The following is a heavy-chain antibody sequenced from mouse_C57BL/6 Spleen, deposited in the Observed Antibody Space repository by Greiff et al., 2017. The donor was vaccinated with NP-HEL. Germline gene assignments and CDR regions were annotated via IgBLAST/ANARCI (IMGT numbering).Heavy chain of an antibody. V-gene: IGHV5-6*01. CDR1: GFTFSSYG. D-gene: IGHD1-1*01. CDR2: ISSGGSYT. Sequence: EVHLVESGGDLVKPGGSLKLSCAASGFTFSSYGMSWVRQTPDKRLEWVATISSGGSYTYYPDSVKGRFTISRDNAKNTLYLQMSSLKSEDTAMYYCARLSYGSSYDYFDYWGQGTTLTVSS. J-gene: IGHJ2*01. CDR3: ARLSYGSSYDYFDY.